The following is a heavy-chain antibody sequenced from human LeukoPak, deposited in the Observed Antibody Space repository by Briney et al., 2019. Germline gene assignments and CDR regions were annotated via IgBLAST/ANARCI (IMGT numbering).Heavy chain of an antibody. CDR1: GYTFTGYY. Sequence: GASVKVSCKASGYTFTGYYMHWVRQAPGQGLEWMGWINPNSGGTNYAQKFQGRVTMTRDTSISTAYMELSRLRSDDTAVYYCARVVVVPAAIGAPYYFDYWGQGTLVTVSS. CDR3: ARVVVVPAAIGAPYYFDY. CDR2: INPNSGGT. V-gene: IGHV1-2*02. D-gene: IGHD2-2*01. J-gene: IGHJ4*02.